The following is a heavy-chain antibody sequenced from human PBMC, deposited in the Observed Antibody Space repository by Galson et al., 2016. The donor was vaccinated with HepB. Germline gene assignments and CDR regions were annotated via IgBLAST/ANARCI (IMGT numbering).Heavy chain of an antibody. CDR1: GYSLTEIS. V-gene: IGHV1-24*01. J-gene: IGHJ6*02. Sequence: SVKVSCKVSGYSLTEISMHWVRQAPGKGLEWMGRFDPEEGDTVCAQKFQGRLTLTEETSIDTAYMELSSLSADDTAVYYCGSAGGTYAMDVWGQGTTVTVSS. D-gene: IGHD3-16*01. CDR3: GSAGGTYAMDV. CDR2: FDPEEGDT.